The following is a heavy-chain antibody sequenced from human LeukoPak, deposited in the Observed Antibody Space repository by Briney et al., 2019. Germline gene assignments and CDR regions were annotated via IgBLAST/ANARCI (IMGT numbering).Heavy chain of an antibody. CDR2: IYTSGNT. CDR1: GGSISSYY. CDR3: ARWRDRFSTRVDPGAFDI. V-gene: IGHV4-4*07. Sequence: PSETLSHTCTVSGGSISSYYWTWIRQPAGKGLEWIGRIYTSGNTNYNPSLKSRVTMSVDTSKNQFSLKLSSVTAADTAVYYCARWRDRFSTRVDPGAFDIWGQGTMVTVSS. D-gene: IGHD2-2*01. J-gene: IGHJ3*02.